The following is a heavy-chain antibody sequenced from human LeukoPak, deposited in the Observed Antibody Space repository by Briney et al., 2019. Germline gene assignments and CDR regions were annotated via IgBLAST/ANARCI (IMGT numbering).Heavy chain of an antibody. CDR2: IYYSGGT. V-gene: IGHV4-30-4*01. CDR3: ARRVQVPAAMVPWFDP. Sequence: SETLSLTCTVSGGSISSGDYYWSWIRQPPGKGLEWIGYIYYSGGTYYNPSLKSRVTISVDTSKNQFSLKLSSVTAADTAVYYCARRVQVPAAMVPWFDPWGQGTLVTVSS. CDR1: GGSISSGDYY. D-gene: IGHD2-2*01. J-gene: IGHJ5*02.